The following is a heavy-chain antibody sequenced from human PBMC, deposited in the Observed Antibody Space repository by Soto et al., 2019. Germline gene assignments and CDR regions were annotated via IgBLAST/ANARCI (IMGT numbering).Heavy chain of an antibody. CDR3: AKATMIDY. Sequence: PGGSLRLSCAASGFTFSSYGMHWVRQAPGKGLEWVAVISYDGSNKYYADSVKGRFTISRDNSKNTVYLQMNSLRAEDTAVYYCAKATMIDYWGQGTLVTVSS. D-gene: IGHD3-22*01. J-gene: IGHJ4*02. CDR1: GFTFSSYG. V-gene: IGHV3-30*18. CDR2: ISYDGSNK.